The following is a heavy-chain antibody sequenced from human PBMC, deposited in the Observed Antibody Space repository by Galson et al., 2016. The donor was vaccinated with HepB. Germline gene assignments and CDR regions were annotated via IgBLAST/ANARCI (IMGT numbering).Heavy chain of an antibody. D-gene: IGHD3-16*02. CDR1: GFTVSSNY. V-gene: IGHV3-53*01. J-gene: IGHJ4*02. CDR2: IYSGGST. CDR3: AKEDPSNVWGSYRYLNYFDY. Sequence: SLRLSCAASGFTVSSNYMSWVRQAPGKGLEWVSFIYSGGSTYYADSVKGRFTISRDNSKNTLYLQMNSLRAEDTAVYYCAKEDPSNVWGSYRYLNYFDYWGQGTLITVSS.